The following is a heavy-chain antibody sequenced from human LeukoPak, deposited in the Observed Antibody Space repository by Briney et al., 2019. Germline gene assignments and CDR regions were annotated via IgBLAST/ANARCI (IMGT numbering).Heavy chain of an antibody. Sequence: GGSLKLSCAASGFTFSGSATHWVRQASGKGLEWVGRIRSKANSYATAYAASVKGRFTISRDDSKNTAYLQMNSLKTEDTAVYYCTIVVVVAATPFDYWGQGTLVTVSS. J-gene: IGHJ4*02. CDR2: IRSKANSYAT. V-gene: IGHV3-73*01. CDR1: GFTFSGSA. CDR3: TIVVVVAATPFDY. D-gene: IGHD2-15*01.